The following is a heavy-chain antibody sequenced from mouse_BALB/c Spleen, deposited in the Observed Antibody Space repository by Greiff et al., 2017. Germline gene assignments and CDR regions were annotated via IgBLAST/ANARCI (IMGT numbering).Heavy chain of an antibody. CDR2: ISSGGSYT. CDR1: GFTFSSYA. V-gene: IGHV5-9-4*01. Sequence: EVKVEESGGGLVKPGGSLKLSCAASGFTFSSYAMSWVRQSPEKRLEWVAEISSGGSYTYYPDTVTGRFTISRDNAKNTLYLEMSSLRSEDTAMYYCANSYDYDGAWFAYWGQGTLVTVSA. CDR3: ANSYDYDGAWFAY. D-gene: IGHD2-4*01. J-gene: IGHJ3*01.